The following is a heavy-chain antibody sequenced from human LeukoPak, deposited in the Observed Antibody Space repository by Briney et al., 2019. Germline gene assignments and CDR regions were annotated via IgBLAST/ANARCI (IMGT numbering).Heavy chain of an antibody. CDR1: GYSFTAYY. CDR2: INAGNGNT. J-gene: IGHJ1*01. V-gene: IGHV1-3*01. CDR3: ASLPVGSSWYKYFQH. D-gene: IGHD6-13*01. Sequence: ASVKVSCKASGYSFTAYYMHWVRQAPGQRLEWMGWINAGNGNTKYSQKFQGRVTITRDTSASTAYMELSSLRSEDTAVYYCASLPVGSSWYKYFQHWGQGTLVTVSS.